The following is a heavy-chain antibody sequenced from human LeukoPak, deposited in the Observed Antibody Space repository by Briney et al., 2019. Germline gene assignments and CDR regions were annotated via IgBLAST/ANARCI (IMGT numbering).Heavy chain of an antibody. D-gene: IGHD2-21*02. V-gene: IGHV3-11*01. CDR1: GFTFSDYY. Sequence: GGSLRLSCSASGFTFSDYYMSWIRQAPGKGLEWVSYISSSGSTIYYADSVKGRFTISRGNAKNSLYLQMNSLRAEDTAVYYCARGCLVTIKVNYFDYWGQGTLVTVSS. J-gene: IGHJ4*02. CDR2: ISSSGSTI. CDR3: ARGCLVTIKVNYFDY.